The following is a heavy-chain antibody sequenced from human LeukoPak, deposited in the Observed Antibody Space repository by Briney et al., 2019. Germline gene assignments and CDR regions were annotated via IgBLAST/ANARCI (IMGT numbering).Heavy chain of an antibody. D-gene: IGHD6-13*01. CDR2: INPNSGGT. J-gene: IGHJ4*02. CDR3: ARVGRSWFTPYFDY. CDR1: GYTFTGYY. V-gene: IGHV1-2*04. Sequence: GASVKVSCKASGYTFTGYYMHWVRQAPGQGLEWMGWINPNSGGTNYAQKFQGWVTMTRDTSISTAYMELSRLRSDDTAVYYCARVGRSWFTPYFDYWGQGTLVTVSS.